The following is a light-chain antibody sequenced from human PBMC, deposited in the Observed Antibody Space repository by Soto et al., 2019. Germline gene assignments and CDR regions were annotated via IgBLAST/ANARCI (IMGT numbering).Light chain of an antibody. CDR1: SSDVGGYNY. CDR3: SSYTSSSTPYV. V-gene: IGLV2-14*01. Sequence: QSALTQPASVSGSPGQSITISCTGTSSDVGGYNYVSWYQRHPGKAPKLMIYEVSNRPSGVSNRFSGSKSGNTASLTISGLQAEDEADYSCSSYTSSSTPYVFGTGTKLTVL. J-gene: IGLJ1*01. CDR2: EVS.